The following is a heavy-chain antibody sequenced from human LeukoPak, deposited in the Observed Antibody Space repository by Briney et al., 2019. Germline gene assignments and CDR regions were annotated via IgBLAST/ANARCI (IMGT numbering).Heavy chain of an antibody. V-gene: IGHV3-23*01. CDR2: ISGSGGST. Sequence: GGSLRLSCAASGFTFSSYAMSWVRQAPGKGLEWVSAISGSGGSTYYADSVKGRFTISRDNSKNTLYLQMNSLRAEDTAVYYCAKDPYSGSYSHWFDPWGQGTMVTVSS. D-gene: IGHD1-26*01. CDR1: GFTFSSYA. CDR3: AKDPYSGSYSHWFDP. J-gene: IGHJ3*01.